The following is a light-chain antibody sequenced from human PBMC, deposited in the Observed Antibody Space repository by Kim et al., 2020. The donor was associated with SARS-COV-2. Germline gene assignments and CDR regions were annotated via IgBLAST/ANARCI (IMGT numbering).Light chain of an antibody. V-gene: IGLV3-1*01. CDR2: QDS. CDR1: KLGDKY. J-gene: IGLJ2*01. Sequence: VAQGQTASITCSGDKLGDKYACWYQQKPGQSPVLVIYQDSKRPSGIPERVAGSNSGNTATLTISGTQAMDEADYYCQAWDSSTVVFGGGTKLTVL. CDR3: QAWDSSTVV.